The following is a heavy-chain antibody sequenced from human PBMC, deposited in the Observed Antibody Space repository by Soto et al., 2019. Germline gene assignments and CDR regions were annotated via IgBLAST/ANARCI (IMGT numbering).Heavy chain of an antibody. V-gene: IGHV3-23*01. Sequence: PGGSLRLSCAASGFTFSSYAMSWVRQAPGKGLEWVSAISGSGGSTYYADSVKGRFTISRDNSKNTLYLQMNSLRAEDTAVYYCALLWTYYDILTSSQKSDAFDIWGQGTMVTVSS. D-gene: IGHD3-9*01. CDR1: GFTFSSYA. CDR2: ISGSGGST. CDR3: ALLWTYYDILTSSQKSDAFDI. J-gene: IGHJ3*02.